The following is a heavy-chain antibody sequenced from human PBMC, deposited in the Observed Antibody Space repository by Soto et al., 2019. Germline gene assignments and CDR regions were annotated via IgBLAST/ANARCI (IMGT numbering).Heavy chain of an antibody. Sequence: QVQLVESGGGVVQPGRSLRLSCAASGFTFSSYGMHWVRQAPGKGLEWVAVIWYDGSNKYYADSVKGRFTISRDNSKNTLYLQMNSLRAEDTAVYYCARDYSSGSYLDAFDIWGQGTMVTVSS. J-gene: IGHJ3*02. V-gene: IGHV3-33*01. CDR2: IWYDGSNK. CDR1: GFTFSSYG. D-gene: IGHD1-26*01. CDR3: ARDYSSGSYLDAFDI.